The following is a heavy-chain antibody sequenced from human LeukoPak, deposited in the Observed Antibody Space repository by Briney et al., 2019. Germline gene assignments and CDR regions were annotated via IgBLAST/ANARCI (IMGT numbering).Heavy chain of an antibody. CDR1: GFTFSSYA. CDR3: ASGRVVPAANDAFDI. CDR2: ISGSDGST. D-gene: IGHD2-2*01. J-gene: IGHJ3*02. V-gene: IGHV3-23*01. Sequence: GGSLRLSCAASGFTFSSYAMSWVRQAPGKGLEWVSAISGSDGSTYYADSVKGRFTISRDNSKNTLYLQMNSLRAEDTAVYYCASGRVVPAANDAFDIWGQGTMVTVSS.